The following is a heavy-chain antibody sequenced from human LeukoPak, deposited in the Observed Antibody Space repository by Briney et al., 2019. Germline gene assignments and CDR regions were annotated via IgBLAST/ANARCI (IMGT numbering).Heavy chain of an antibody. CDR3: ARVRNGIAVAADY. V-gene: IGHV4-59*01. D-gene: IGHD6-19*01. CDR2: IYYSGST. J-gene: IGHJ4*02. Sequence: PSETLSLTCTVSGGSISSYCWSCVRHPPGKGLERIGYIYYSGSTNYNPSLKSRVTISVDTSKNQFSLKLSSVTAADTAVYYCARVRNGIAVAADYWGQGTLVTVSS. CDR1: GGSISSYC.